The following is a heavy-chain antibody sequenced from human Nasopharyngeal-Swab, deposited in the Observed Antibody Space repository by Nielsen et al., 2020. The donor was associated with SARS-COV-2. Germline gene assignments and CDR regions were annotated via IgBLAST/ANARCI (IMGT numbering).Heavy chain of an antibody. Sequence: GESLKISCAASGFTFSSYSMNWVRQASGKGLEWVSSISSSSSYIYYADSVKGRFTISRDNAKNSLYLQMNSLRAEDTAVYYCARTAAASENGMDVWGQGTTVTVSS. V-gene: IGHV3-21*01. CDR2: ISSSSSYI. CDR3: ARTAAASENGMDV. J-gene: IGHJ6*02. D-gene: IGHD2-2*01. CDR1: GFTFSSYS.